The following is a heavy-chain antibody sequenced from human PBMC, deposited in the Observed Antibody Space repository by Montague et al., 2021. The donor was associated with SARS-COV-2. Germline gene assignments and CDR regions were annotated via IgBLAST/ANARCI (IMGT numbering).Heavy chain of an antibody. V-gene: IGHV4-59*12. CDR1: GGSISSYY. CDR3: ARVRYYGSGTSLGMDV. D-gene: IGHD3-10*01. Sequence: SETLSLTCTVSGGSISSYYWSWIRQPPGKALEWIGYIYYSGSTNYNPSLNSRVTISVDTSKNQFSLKLSSVTAADMAVYYCARVRYYGSGTSLGMDVWGQGTTVTVFS. J-gene: IGHJ6*02. CDR2: IYYSGST.